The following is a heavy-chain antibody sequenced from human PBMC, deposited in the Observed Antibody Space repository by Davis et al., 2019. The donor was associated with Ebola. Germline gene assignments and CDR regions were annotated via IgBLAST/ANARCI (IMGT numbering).Heavy chain of an antibody. CDR3: AKNQDCSGGSCYYYGMDV. CDR1: GFTSSTYA. Sequence: GGSLRLSCAASGFTSSTYAMGWVRQAPGKGLEWVAVISYDGSNKYYADSVKGRFTISRDNSKNSLYLQMNSLRAEDTAVYYCAKNQDCSGGSCYYYGMDVWGQGTTVTVSS. J-gene: IGHJ6*02. D-gene: IGHD2-15*01. CDR2: ISYDGSNK. V-gene: IGHV3-30*18.